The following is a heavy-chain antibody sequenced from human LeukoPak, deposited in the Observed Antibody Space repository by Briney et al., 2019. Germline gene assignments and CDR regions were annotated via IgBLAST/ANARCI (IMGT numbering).Heavy chain of an antibody. V-gene: IGHV4-34*01. D-gene: IGHD3-10*01. J-gene: IGHJ4*02. CDR3: ARRASGSGSYRY. Sequence: SETLSLTCAVYGGSFSGYYWSWIRQPPGKGLEWIGEINHSGSTNYNPSLKSRVTISVDTSKNQFSLKLSSVTAADTAVYYCARRASGSGSYRYWGQGTLVTVSS. CDR2: INHSGST. CDR1: GGSFSGYY.